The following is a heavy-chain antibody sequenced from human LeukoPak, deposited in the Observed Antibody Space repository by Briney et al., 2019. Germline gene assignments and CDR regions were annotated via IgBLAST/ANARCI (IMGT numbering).Heavy chain of an antibody. CDR1: GFTFSSYA. J-gene: IGHJ5*02. CDR3: AKARDSSGWYWFDP. D-gene: IGHD6-19*01. CDR2: ISGSGGSI. V-gene: IGHV3-23*01. Sequence: GGSLRLSCAASGFTFSSYAMSWVRQAPGKGLEWVSAISGSGGSIYCADSVRGRSTISRDNSKNTLYLQMNSLRAEDTAVYYCAKARDSSGWYWFDPWGQGTLVTVSS.